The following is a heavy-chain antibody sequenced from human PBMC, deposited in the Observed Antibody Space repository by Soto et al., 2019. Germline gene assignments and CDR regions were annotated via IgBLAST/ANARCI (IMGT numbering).Heavy chain of an antibody. V-gene: IGHV3-48*01. CDR3: ATTEGCSGGSCYPLVFDY. Sequence: GGSLRLSCAASGFTFSSYSMNWVRQAPGKGLEWVSYISSSSSTIYYADSVKGRFTISRDNAKNSLYLQMNSLRAEDTAVYYCATTEGCSGGSCYPLVFDYWGQGTLVTVSS. J-gene: IGHJ4*02. CDR2: ISSSSSTI. CDR1: GFTFSSYS. D-gene: IGHD2-15*01.